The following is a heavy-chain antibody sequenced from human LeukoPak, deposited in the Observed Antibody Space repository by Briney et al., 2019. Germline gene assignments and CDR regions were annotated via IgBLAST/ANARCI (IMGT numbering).Heavy chain of an antibody. CDR2: TYYRSTWYN. D-gene: IGHD2-2*01. V-gene: IGHV6-1*01. CDR1: GDSVSSNSVT. CDR3: ARRLTQYDCFDP. Sequence: SQTLSLTCAISGDSVSSNSVTWNWVRQSPSRGLEWLGRTYYRSTWYNDYAVSVRGRITVNPDTSKNQFSLHLNSVTPEDTAVYYCARRLTQYDCFDPWGQRILVTVSS. J-gene: IGHJ5*02.